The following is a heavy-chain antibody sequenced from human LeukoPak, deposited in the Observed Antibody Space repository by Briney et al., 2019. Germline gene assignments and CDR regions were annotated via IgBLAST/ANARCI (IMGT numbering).Heavy chain of an antibody. CDR2: IYPGDSDT. V-gene: IGHV5-51*01. CDR3: ARRRGSQRDFGY. CDR1: GYSFSSYW. D-gene: IGHD2-2*01. J-gene: IGHJ4*02. Sequence: GESLKISCKGSGYSFSSYWIGWVRQMPGKGLEWMGIIYPGDSDTRYSPSFQGQVTMSADKSTNTAYLQWSRLKASDTAMYYCARRRGSQRDFGYWGQGTLVTVSS.